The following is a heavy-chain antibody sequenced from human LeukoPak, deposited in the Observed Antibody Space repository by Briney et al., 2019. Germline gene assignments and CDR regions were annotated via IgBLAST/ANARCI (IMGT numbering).Heavy chain of an antibody. CDR3: ARALVEMATMGDAFDI. CDR2: IRSKGDTYAT. D-gene: IGHD5-24*01. CDR1: GFTFSDSA. V-gene: IGHV3-73*01. J-gene: IGHJ3*02. Sequence: PGGSLRLSCAASGFTFSDSAMHWVRQASGKGLEWVGRIRSKGDTYATEYAASVKGRFTISRDDSKNTAYLQMNSLKTEDTAVYYCARALVEMATMGDAFDIWGQGTMVTVSS.